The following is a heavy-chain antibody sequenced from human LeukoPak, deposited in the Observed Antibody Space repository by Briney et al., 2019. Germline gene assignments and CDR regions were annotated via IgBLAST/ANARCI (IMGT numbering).Heavy chain of an antibody. CDR1: GYTFTAYY. D-gene: IGHD3-10*01. Sequence: ASVKVSCKPSGYTFTAYYIQWVRQAPGQGLEWMGWINPNSGGTNYAQKFQGRVTMTRDTSITTAYMELSRLTSDDTAVYYCARDSLWSGELLWGFDPWGQGTLVTVSS. J-gene: IGHJ5*02. V-gene: IGHV1-2*02. CDR3: ARDSLWSGELLWGFDP. CDR2: INPNSGGT.